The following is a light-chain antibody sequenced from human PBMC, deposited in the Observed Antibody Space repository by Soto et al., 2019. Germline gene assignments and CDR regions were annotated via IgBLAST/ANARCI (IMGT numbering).Light chain of an antibody. V-gene: IGKV3-11*01. Sequence: VLTQSPATLSLSPGERATLSCRASQSVDSQLAWYQQKPGQAPRLLIYDASNRATGIPFRFSGSGSGTDFTLTISSLGPEDFAVYYCQQRANWPLTFGGGTKVDIK. CDR3: QQRANWPLT. CDR1: QSVDSQ. J-gene: IGKJ4*01. CDR2: DAS.